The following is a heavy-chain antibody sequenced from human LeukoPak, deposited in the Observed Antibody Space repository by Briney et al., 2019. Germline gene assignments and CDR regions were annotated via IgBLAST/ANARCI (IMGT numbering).Heavy chain of an antibody. CDR2: IIPILDIA. D-gene: IGHD6-13*01. J-gene: IGHJ4*02. CDR3: SLRAEDTAVYYCARDNREQQLVPPTFDY. Sequence: SVKVSCKASGGIFSSYAISWVRQAPGQGLEWMGRIIPILDIANYAQKFQGRVTITADKSTSTAYMELSSLRSEDTAVELSSLRAEDTAVYYCARDNREQQLVPPTFDYWGQGTLVTVSS. V-gene: IGHV1-69*04. CDR1: GGIFSSYA.